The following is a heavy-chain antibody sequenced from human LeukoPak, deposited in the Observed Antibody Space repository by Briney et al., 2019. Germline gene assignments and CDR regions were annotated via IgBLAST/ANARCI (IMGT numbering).Heavy chain of an antibody. CDR3: ARVQVVPAARVNWFDP. CDR1: GFTFSSYA. V-gene: IGHV3-7*01. Sequence: QPGGSLRLSCAASGFTFSSYAMSWVRQAPGKGLEWVANIKQDGSEKYYVDSVKGRFTISRDNAKNSLYLQMNSLRAEDTAVYYCARVQVVPAARVNWFDPWGQGTLVTVSS. D-gene: IGHD2-2*01. CDR2: IKQDGSEK. J-gene: IGHJ5*02.